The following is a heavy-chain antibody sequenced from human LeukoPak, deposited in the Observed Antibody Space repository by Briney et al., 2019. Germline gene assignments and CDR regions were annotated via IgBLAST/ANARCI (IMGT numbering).Heavy chain of an antibody. CDR2: IYTSGSS. CDR1: GGSISSYY. V-gene: IGHV4-4*07. CDR3: ARSIMITFGGVIAHIPDAFDI. J-gene: IGHJ3*02. D-gene: IGHD3-16*02. Sequence: SETLSLTCTVSGGSISSYYWRWIRQPAGEGLEWIGGIYTSGSSNYNPSLKSRVTISVDTSKNQCSLKLSSVTAADTAVYYCARSIMITFGGVIAHIPDAFDIWGQGTMGTVSS.